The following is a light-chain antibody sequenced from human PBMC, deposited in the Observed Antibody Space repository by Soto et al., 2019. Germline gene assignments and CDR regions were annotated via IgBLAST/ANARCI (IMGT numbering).Light chain of an antibody. J-gene: IGLJ1*01. CDR1: SSDVGAYNY. CDR3: SSYAGSKNWV. V-gene: IGLV2-8*01. CDR2: GVN. Sequence: QSVLTQPPSASGSPGQSVTISCTGASSDVGAYNYVSWYKQRPGQAPKVMIYGVNERPSGVPDRFSGSKSGNTASLTVSGLQAEDEVDYYCSSYAGSKNWVFGTGTKLTVL.